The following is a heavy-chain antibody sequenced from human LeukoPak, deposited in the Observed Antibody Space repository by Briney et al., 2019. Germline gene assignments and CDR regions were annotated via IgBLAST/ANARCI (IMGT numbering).Heavy chain of an antibody. Sequence: SVKVSCKASGYTFTSYYMHWVRQAPGQGLEWMGGIIPIFGTANYAQKFQGRVTITADKSTSTAYMELSSLRSEDTAVYYCARDRDGYNLEFEAFDIWGQGTMVTVSS. J-gene: IGHJ3*02. CDR2: IIPIFGTA. CDR1: GYTFTSYY. D-gene: IGHD5-24*01. CDR3: ARDRDGYNLEFEAFDI. V-gene: IGHV1-69*06.